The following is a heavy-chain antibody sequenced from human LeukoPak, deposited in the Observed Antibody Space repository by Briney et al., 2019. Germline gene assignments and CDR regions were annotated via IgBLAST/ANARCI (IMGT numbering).Heavy chain of an antibody. J-gene: IGHJ4*02. D-gene: IGHD5-18*01. CDR3: PTPWIQLWLD. CDR1: GFTFSSYA. V-gene: IGHV3-23*01. Sequence: GGALRLSCAASGFTFSSYAMSWVRQAPGKGLEGVSAISGSGGSTYYADSMKGRFTISRDNSKTTLYLQMNSLRAEDTAVYYCPTPWIQLWLDWGQGTLVTVSS. CDR2: ISGSGGST.